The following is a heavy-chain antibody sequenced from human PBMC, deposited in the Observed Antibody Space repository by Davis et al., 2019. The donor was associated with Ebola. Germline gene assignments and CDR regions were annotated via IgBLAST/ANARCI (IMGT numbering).Heavy chain of an antibody. J-gene: IGHJ6*02. V-gene: IGHV3-48*02. Sequence: PGGSLRLSCEASGFTFSYHRMSWIRQVPGKGLEWLSYIADSGVDYAESVKGRFTISRDNAKNSLYLQMDNLSDEDTAVYYCARQARVDVWGQGTTVTVSS. CDR3: ARQARVDV. CDR1: GFTFSYHR. CDR2: IADSGV.